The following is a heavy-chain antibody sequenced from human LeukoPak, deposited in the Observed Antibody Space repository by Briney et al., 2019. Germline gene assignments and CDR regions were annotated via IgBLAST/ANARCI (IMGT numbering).Heavy chain of an antibody. V-gene: IGHV3-23*01. D-gene: IGHD3-16*01. J-gene: IGHJ1*01. Sequence: GGSLRLSYAASGFSFRSHGMNWVRQAPGKGLEWVSGISPRGDITYYKDSVRGRFTISRDNFKNTVSLQLNSLRAEDTAMYYCAKDDDWGRFNHWGQGTLVTVSS. CDR2: ISPRGDIT. CDR1: GFSFRSHG. CDR3: AKDDDWGRFNH.